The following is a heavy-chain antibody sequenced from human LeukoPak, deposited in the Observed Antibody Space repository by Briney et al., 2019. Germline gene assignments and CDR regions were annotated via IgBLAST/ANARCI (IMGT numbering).Heavy chain of an antibody. Sequence: SETLSLTCAVYGGSFSGYYWSWIRQPPGKGLEWIGYIYYSGSTYYNPSLKSRVTISVDTSKNQFSLKLSSVTAADTAVYYCARGTVVVVITSLDPWGQGTLVTVSS. CDR1: GGSFSGYY. CDR2: IYYSGST. D-gene: IGHD3-22*01. J-gene: IGHJ5*02. V-gene: IGHV4-34*01. CDR3: ARGTVVVVITSLDP.